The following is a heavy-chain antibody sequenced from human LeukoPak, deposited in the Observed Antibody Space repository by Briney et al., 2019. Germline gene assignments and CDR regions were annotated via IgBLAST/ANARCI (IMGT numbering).Heavy chain of an antibody. Sequence: GGSLRLSCAASGFSFSTSWMHWVRQAPGKGLEWVANIKQDGSEKYYVDSVKGRFTVSRDNAKNSLYLQTNSLRAEDTAVYYCARLWGDATIFDYWGQGTLVTVSS. CDR3: ARLWGDATIFDY. D-gene: IGHD5-12*01. J-gene: IGHJ4*02. V-gene: IGHV3-7*01. CDR1: GFSFSTSW. CDR2: IKQDGSEK.